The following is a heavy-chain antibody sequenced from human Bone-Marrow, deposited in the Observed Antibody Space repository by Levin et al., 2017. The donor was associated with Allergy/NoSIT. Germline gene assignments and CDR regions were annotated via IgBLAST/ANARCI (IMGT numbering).Heavy chain of an antibody. Sequence: SSETLSLTCDVSGGSISSSNWWSWVRQPPGKVLELIGEIYHSGTTNYNPSLKSRVTISVDKSKNQFSLKLSSVTAADTAVYYCARDDDYGDYAGYWGQGTLVTVSS. J-gene: IGHJ4*02. CDR2: IYHSGTT. V-gene: IGHV4-4*02. CDR1: GGSISSSNW. D-gene: IGHD4-17*01. CDR3: ARDDDYGDYAGY.